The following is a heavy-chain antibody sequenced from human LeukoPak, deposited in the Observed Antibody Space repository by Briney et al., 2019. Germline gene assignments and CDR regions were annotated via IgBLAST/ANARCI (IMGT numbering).Heavy chain of an antibody. CDR1: WFTFSAYW. CDR2: IKENGREK. CDR3: ARDLVGASYY. D-gene: IGHD1-26*01. Sequence: GSLRLSCSAPWFTFSAYWMNWVRQAPGEGLEWVANIKENGREKYYADSVKGRFTISRDNAKNSLYLEMNSLGAEDTAVYFCARDLVGASYYWGQGTLVTVSS. V-gene: IGHV3-7*01. J-gene: IGHJ4*02.